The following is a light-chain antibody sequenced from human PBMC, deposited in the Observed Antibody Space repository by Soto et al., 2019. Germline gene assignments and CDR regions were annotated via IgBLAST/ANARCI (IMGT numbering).Light chain of an antibody. CDR2: AAS. J-gene: IGKJ4*01. V-gene: IGKV1-16*01. CDR1: QGIRSF. CDR3: QQHNSYPHT. Sequence: IPQLPATMCAFVGDGVTLTCRASQGIRSFLAWVQQKKGKAPKILIYAASTLQSGVPSRFRGSGSGTDFTLTISRLQPEDFETYYCQQHNSYPHTFGGGTKVDIK.